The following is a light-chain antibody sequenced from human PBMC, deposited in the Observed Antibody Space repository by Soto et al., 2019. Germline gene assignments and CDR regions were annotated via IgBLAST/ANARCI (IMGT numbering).Light chain of an antibody. CDR1: QSVSSN. V-gene: IGKV3-15*01. CDR2: VAS. CDR3: EQYNVWPLS. Sequence: EIVMTQSPAKLSVSPGERATLSCRASQSVSSNLAWYQQKPGQTPKHLIYVASTSATGIPARFSGSGSRTEITLPVDTPQSEYFAFYYGEQYNVWPLSFGGGTKVESK. J-gene: IGKJ4*01.